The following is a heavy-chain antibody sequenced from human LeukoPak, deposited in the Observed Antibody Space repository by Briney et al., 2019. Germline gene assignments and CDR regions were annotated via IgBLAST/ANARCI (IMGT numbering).Heavy chain of an antibody. J-gene: IGHJ4*02. Sequence: SETLSLTCTVSGDSVSSSNYHWSWIRQPPGKGLEWIGEINHSGSTNYNPSLKSRVTISVDTSKNQFSLKLSSVTAADTAVYYCARGKRGYSSSWYDYWGQGTLVTVSS. V-gene: IGHV4-39*07. CDR2: INHSGST. CDR1: GDSVSSSNYH. D-gene: IGHD6-13*01. CDR3: ARGKRGYSSSWYDY.